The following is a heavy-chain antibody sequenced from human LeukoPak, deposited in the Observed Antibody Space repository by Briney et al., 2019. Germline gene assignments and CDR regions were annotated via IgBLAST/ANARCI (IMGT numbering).Heavy chain of an antibody. J-gene: IGHJ4*02. Sequence: SETLSLTCTVSGYSISSGCYWGWIRQPPGKGLEWIGSIYHSGSTYYNPSLKSRVTISVDTSKNQFSLKLSSVTAADTAVYYCAREAHMIVVVTNYFDYWGQGTLVTVSS. D-gene: IGHD3-22*01. CDR2: IYHSGST. V-gene: IGHV4-38-2*02. CDR1: GYSISSGCY. CDR3: AREAHMIVVVTNYFDY.